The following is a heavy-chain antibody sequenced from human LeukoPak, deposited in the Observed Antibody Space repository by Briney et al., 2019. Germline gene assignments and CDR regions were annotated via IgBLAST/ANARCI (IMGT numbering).Heavy chain of an antibody. CDR1: EFTFSSFV. J-gene: IGHJ6*02. CDR3: AKAGVYYYYGMDV. CDR2: ISHDGSTK. Sequence: PGGSLRLSCAASEFTFSSFVMHWVRQAPGKGLEWVAVISHDGSTKYYADSVKGRFTISRDNSKNTLYLQMNSLRAEDTAVYYCAKAGVYYYYGMDVWGQGTTVTVSS. V-gene: IGHV3-30*04. D-gene: IGHD3-10*01.